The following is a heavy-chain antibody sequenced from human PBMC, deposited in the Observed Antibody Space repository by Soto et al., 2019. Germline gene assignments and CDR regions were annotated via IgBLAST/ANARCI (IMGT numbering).Heavy chain of an antibody. Sequence: EVQLLESGGGLVQPGGSLRLSCAASGFTFSSYAMSWVRQAPGKGLEWVSAISGSGGSTYYADSVKGRFTISRDNSKNTLYLQMNSLRAEDTAVYYCAKDIVLRDFDWLPYGSDYWGQGTLVTVSS. CDR3: AKDIVLRDFDWLPYGSDY. V-gene: IGHV3-23*01. CDR2: ISGSGGST. J-gene: IGHJ4*02. D-gene: IGHD3-9*01. CDR1: GFTFSSYA.